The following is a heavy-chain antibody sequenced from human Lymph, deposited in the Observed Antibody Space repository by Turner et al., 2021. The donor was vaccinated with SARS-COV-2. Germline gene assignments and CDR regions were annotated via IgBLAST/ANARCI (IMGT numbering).Heavy chain of an antibody. CDR2: INPNSGGT. CDR3: ARSRDLQSMVRGVDPFDY. CDR1: GYTFTGYY. V-gene: IGHV1-2*02. D-gene: IGHD3-10*01. Sequence: QVQLVQSGAALKKPGASVKVSCKASGYTFTGYYIPWVRQAPGQGLEWMGWINPNSGGTNYAQRVQGRVTMTRDTSLSTAYMQLSRLRSDDTAVYYCARSRDLQSMVRGVDPFDYWGQGTLVTVSS. J-gene: IGHJ4*02.